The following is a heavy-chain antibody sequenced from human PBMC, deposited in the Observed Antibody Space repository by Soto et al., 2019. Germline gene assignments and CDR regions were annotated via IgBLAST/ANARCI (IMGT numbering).Heavy chain of an antibody. Sequence: GSLRLSCAASGFTFSSYAMSWVRQAPGKGLEWVSAISGSGGSTYYADSVKGRFTISRDNSKNTLYLQMNSLRAEDTAVYYCAKGGLRYFDWSPYFDYWGQGTLVTVSS. CDR2: ISGSGGST. D-gene: IGHD3-9*01. J-gene: IGHJ4*02. CDR1: GFTFSSYA. CDR3: AKGGLRYFDWSPYFDY. V-gene: IGHV3-23*01.